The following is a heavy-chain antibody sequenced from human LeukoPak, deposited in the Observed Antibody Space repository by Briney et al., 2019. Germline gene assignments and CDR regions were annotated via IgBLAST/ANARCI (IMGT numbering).Heavy chain of an antibody. J-gene: IGHJ3*02. CDR3: ARARVVTNAFDI. CDR1: GGSISSSSYY. CDR2: IYTSGST. Sequence: SETLALTCTVSGGSISSSSYYWGWIRQPPGKGLEWIGRIYTSGSTNYNPSLKSRVTISVDTSKNQFSLKLSSVTAADTAVYYCARARVVTNAFDIRGQGTMVTVSS. V-gene: IGHV4-39*07. D-gene: IGHD4-23*01.